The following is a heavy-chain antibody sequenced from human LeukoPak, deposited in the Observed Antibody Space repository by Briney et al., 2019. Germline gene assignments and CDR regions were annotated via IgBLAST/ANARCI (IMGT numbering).Heavy chain of an antibody. CDR3: ARRVRYYDSSGYYFADLFDY. CDR2: IYYSGST. CDR1: GGSISSSSYY. V-gene: IGHV4-39*01. Sequence: SETLSLTCTVSGGSISSSSYYWGWIRQPPGKGLEWIGSIYYSGSTYYNPSLKSRATISIDTSKNRFSLKLSSATAADTAVYYCARRVRYYDSSGYYFADLFDYWGQGTLVTVSS. J-gene: IGHJ4*02. D-gene: IGHD3-22*01.